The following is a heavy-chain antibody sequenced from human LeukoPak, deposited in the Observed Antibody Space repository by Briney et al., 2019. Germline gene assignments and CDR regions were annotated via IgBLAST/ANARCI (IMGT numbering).Heavy chain of an antibody. CDR1: GFTFSNYA. D-gene: IGHD3-10*01. Sequence: PGGSLRLSCAAFGFTFSNYAVSWVRQAPGKGLEWVSSITGAGKTYYPDSVKGRFTVSRDNFQNTLYLQMNAVRAEDTAIYYCAKGKSSGSVDWFDPWGQGTLVTVSS. J-gene: IGHJ5*02. V-gene: IGHV3-23*01. CDR2: ITGAGKT. CDR3: AKGKSSGSVDWFDP.